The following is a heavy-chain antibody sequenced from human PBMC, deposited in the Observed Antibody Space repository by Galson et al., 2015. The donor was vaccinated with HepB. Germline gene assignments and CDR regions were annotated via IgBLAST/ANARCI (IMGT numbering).Heavy chain of an antibody. D-gene: IGHD1-26*01. CDR1: GFTFSSHS. J-gene: IGHJ4*02. CDR3: ARGSSGTWPPAGSGTFDY. CDR2: ISSSSSYI. Sequence: SLRLSCAASGFTFSSHSMNWVRQAPGKGLEWVSSISSSSSYIYYADSVRGRFTISRDNAKNSLNLQMNSLRAEDTAVYYCARGSSGTWPPAGSGTFDYWGQGTLVTASS. V-gene: IGHV3-21*01.